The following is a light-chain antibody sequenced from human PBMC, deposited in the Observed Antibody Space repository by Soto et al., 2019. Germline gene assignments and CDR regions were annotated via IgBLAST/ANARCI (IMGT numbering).Light chain of an antibody. CDR3: SSYAGSNNLYV. CDR2: EVS. Sequence: QSVLTQPPSASVCRGHSVTISCTGTSSEIGVYNYVSWYQQHPGKAPNLMIYEVSKRPSGVPDRFSGSKSGNTASLTVSGLQAEDEADYYCSSYAGSNNLYVFGTGTKVTVL. V-gene: IGLV2-8*01. J-gene: IGLJ1*01. CDR1: SSEIGVYNY.